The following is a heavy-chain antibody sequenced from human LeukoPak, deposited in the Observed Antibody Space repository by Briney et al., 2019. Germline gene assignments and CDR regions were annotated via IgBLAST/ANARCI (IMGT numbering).Heavy chain of an antibody. J-gene: IGHJ4*02. D-gene: IGHD6-13*01. CDR2: IRYDGSNK. CDR3: AKDIAAAGIRGYFDY. CDR1: GFTFSSYG. V-gene: IGHV3-30*02. Sequence: PGGSLRLSCAASGFTFSSYGMHWVRQAPGKGLEWVAFIRYDGSNKYYADSVEGRFTISRDNSKNTLYLQMNSPRAEDTAVYYCAKDIAAAGIRGYFDYWGQGTLVTVSS.